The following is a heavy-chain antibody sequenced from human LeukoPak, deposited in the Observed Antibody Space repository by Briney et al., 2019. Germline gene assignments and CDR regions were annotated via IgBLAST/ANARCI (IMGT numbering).Heavy chain of an antibody. Sequence: LRLSCAASGFTFSSYEMSWVRQPPGKGLEWIGYIYYSGSTYYNPSLKSRVTISVDTSKNQFSLKLSSVTAADTAVYYCARILTGSFYFDYWGQGTLVTVSS. CDR1: GFTFSSYE. V-gene: IGHV4-30-4*08. CDR3: ARILTGSFYFDY. J-gene: IGHJ4*02. D-gene: IGHD3-9*01. CDR2: IYYSGST.